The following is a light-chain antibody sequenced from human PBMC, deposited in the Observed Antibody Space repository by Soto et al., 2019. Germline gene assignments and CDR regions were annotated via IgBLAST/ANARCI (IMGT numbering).Light chain of an antibody. Sequence: AIQMTQSPSSLSASVGDRVTITCRASQDIRHDLGWYLQKPRKAPKLLIYATSNLHSGVPSRFSGGGSATEFSLTTNSLQPEDFATYFFLQDYNNPLTSGGGTKVEI. V-gene: IGKV1-6*01. CDR3: LQDYNNPLT. J-gene: IGKJ4*01. CDR1: QDIRHD. CDR2: ATS.